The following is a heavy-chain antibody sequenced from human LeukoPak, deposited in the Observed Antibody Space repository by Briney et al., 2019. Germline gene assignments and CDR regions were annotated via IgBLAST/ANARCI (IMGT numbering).Heavy chain of an antibody. CDR1: GESINSFY. D-gene: IGHD3-10*01. Sequence: SETLSLTCTVSGESINSFYWSWIRQPAGKGLEWIGRIYSSGSTNYNPSLKSRVTISVDTSKNQFSLKLSSVTAADTAVYYCARHGTPLRYGSGNYYKGAPFDYWGQGTLVTVSS. CDR2: IYSSGST. V-gene: IGHV4-4*07. CDR3: ARHGTPLRYGSGNYYKGAPFDY. J-gene: IGHJ4*02.